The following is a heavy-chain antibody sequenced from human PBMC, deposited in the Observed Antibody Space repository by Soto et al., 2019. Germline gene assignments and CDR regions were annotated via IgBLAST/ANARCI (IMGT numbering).Heavy chain of an antibody. CDR3: ARAVTWGLDV. J-gene: IGHJ6*02. CDR1: GFTCSLYS. Sequence: EVELVESGGGLVQPGGSLRLSCAASGFTCSLYSMSWVRQAPGKGLEWVSYISRSSTGIHYADSVKGRFTISRDDATNSMHLQMNSQRDGDTAVYYCARAVTWGLDVWGQGTTVSISS. V-gene: IGHV3-48*02. D-gene: IGHD3-10*01. CDR2: ISRSSTGI.